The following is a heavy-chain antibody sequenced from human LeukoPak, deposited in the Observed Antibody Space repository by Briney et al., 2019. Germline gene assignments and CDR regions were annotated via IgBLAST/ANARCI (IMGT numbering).Heavy chain of an antibody. Sequence: GGSLRLSCAASGFTLSSYWMQWVRQAPGKGLVWVSRINTDGSSTSYADSVKGRFTISRDNAKNSLYLQMNSLRAEDTAVYYCARRGIAVAGFDPWGQGTLVTVSS. CDR2: INTDGSST. J-gene: IGHJ5*02. D-gene: IGHD6-19*01. CDR1: GFTLSSYW. CDR3: ARRGIAVAGFDP. V-gene: IGHV3-74*01.